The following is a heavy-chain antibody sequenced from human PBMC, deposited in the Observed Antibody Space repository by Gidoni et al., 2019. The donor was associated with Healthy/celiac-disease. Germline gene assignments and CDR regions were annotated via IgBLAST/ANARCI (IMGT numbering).Heavy chain of an antibody. CDR1: GFTFSSYS. D-gene: IGHD2-15*01. J-gene: IGHJ3*02. CDR2: ISSSSSYI. CDR3: ASGGPYCSGGSCYSEGGAFDI. Sequence: EVQLVVSGGGLVKPGGSLRLSCAASGFTFSSYSMTWVRQAPGKGLEWVSAISSSSSYIYYADSVKGRFTISRDNAKNSLYLQMNSLRAEDTAVYYCASGGPYCSGGSCYSEGGAFDIWGQGTMVTVSS. V-gene: IGHV3-21*01.